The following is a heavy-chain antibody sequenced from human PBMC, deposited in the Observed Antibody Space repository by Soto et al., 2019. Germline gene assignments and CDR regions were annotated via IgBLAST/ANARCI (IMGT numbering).Heavy chain of an antibody. CDR3: TSETFGLRDT. CDR1: GFPFSHYW. CDR2: INPAGTIT. Sequence: MQMVESGGGSVQPGGSLRLSCAASGFPFSHYWMHWVRQTPGKGLVWVSRINPAGTITNYADSVEGRFTISRDNADSALFLQMNSLSAQDTGIYYCTSETFGLRDTWGQGTLVTVSS. V-gene: IGHV3-74*01. J-gene: IGHJ5*02. D-gene: IGHD3-16*01.